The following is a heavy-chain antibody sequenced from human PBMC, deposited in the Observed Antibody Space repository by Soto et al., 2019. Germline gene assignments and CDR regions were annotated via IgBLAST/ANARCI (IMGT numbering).Heavy chain of an antibody. CDR1: GGSIRSSNYY. J-gene: IGHJ4*02. D-gene: IGHD6-13*01. CDR3: ASLQVPGNFDY. Sequence: QLQLQESGPGLVKPSETLSLTCTVSGGSIRSSNYYWAWVRQPPGKGLEWIANIYYSGDTYFHPSLRNRLSVSVDTSNNQFSLKQSSLTAADTAMYYCASLQVPGNFDYWGQGTLVTVSS. CDR2: IYYSGDT. V-gene: IGHV4-39*01.